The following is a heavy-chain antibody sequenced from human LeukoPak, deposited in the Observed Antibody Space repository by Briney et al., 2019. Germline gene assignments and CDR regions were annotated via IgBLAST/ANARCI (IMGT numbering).Heavy chain of an antibody. CDR3: ARVDYDILTGYYEWFDY. CDR1: GYTFTSYA. Sequence: ASVKVSCKASGYTFTSYAMNWVRQAPGQGLEWMGWINTNTGNPTYAQGFTGRFVFSLDTSVSTAYLQISSLKAEDTAVYYCARVDYDILTGYYEWFDYWGQGTLVTVSS. V-gene: IGHV7-4-1*02. CDR2: INTNTGNP. J-gene: IGHJ4*02. D-gene: IGHD3-9*01.